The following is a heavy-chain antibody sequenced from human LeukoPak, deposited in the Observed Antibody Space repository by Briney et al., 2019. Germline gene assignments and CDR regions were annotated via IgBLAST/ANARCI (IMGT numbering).Heavy chain of an antibody. CDR1: GGSISSYY. V-gene: IGHV4-4*07. Sequence: SETLSLTCTVSGGSISSYYWSWIRQPAGKGLEWIGRIYTSGSTNYNPSLKSRVTMSVDTSKNQFPLKLSSVTAADTAVYYCARVGSSSWYFDYWGQGTLVTVSS. CDR2: IYTSGST. D-gene: IGHD6-13*01. J-gene: IGHJ4*02. CDR3: ARVGSSSWYFDY.